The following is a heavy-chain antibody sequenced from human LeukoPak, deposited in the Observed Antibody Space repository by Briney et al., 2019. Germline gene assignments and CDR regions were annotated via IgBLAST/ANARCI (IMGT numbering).Heavy chain of an antibody. CDR1: GFTFSDYY. J-gene: IGHJ4*02. D-gene: IGHD1-26*01. Sequence: GGSLRLSCAASGFTFSDYYMNWVRQAPGKGLEWASYISGSGSTMYYADSVKGRFTISRDNAKNSLYLQMNSLRAEDTAVYYCARTGAGESFDYWGQGTLVTVSS. CDR3: ARTGAGESFDY. CDR2: ISGSGSTM. V-gene: IGHV3-11*01.